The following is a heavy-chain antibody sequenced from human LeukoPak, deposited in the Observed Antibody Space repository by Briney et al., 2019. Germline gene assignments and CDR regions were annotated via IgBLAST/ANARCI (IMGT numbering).Heavy chain of an antibody. CDR2: IFHRGTT. D-gene: IGHD6-13*01. J-gene: IGHJ6*04. CDR1: GGSISSGSYY. CDR3: ARGYGSSWYYYYYGMDV. V-gene: IGHV4-39*07. Sequence: SETLSLTCTVSGGSISSGSYYWSWIRQPAGKGLEWIGSIFHRGTTYYNPSLKSRVTISVDTSKNQFSLKLSSVTAADTAVYYCARGYGSSWYYYYYGMDVWGKGTTVTVSS.